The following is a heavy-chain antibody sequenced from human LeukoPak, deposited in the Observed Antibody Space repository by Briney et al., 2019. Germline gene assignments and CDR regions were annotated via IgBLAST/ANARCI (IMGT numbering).Heavy chain of an antibody. Sequence: PSETLLLTCTISGDSIFRSRDFWTWVRQPAGKGLEFIETVLYNDSSYYNPSLKSRVPVYRHTPNTRFFLKLTSVTPADTAVYYCARRRRGGNHPYYYYTGMDVWGQGTAVIVSS. J-gene: IGHJ6*02. CDR1: GDSIFRSRDF. D-gene: IGHD4-23*01. CDR2: VLYNDSS. CDR3: ARRRRGGNHPYYYYTGMDV. V-gene: IGHV4-39*01.